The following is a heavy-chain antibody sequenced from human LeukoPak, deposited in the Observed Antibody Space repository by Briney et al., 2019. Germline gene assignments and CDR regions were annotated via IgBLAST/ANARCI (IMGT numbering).Heavy chain of an antibody. J-gene: IGHJ5*02. CDR3: VRLFYYDSRGPPS. CDR2: IYYSGST. V-gene: IGHV4-39*01. D-gene: IGHD3-22*01. CDR1: GGSIRSSNYY. Sequence: SETLSLTCNVLGGSIRSSNYYWGWIRQPPGKGLEWIGSIYYSGSTYYNPSLKGRGTLSVDTSNNQFSLKLTSATATDTAVYYCVRLFYYDSRGPPSWGQGTLVTVSS.